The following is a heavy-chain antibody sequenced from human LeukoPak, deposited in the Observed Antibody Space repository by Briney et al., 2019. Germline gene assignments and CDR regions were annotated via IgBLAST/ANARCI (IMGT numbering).Heavy chain of an antibody. CDR3: ARRLTGVDY. CDR1: GYTFTAYY. V-gene: IGHV1-2*02. Sequence: GASVKVSCKASGYTFTAYYMNWVRQAPGQGLEWMGWINPNSGVTNYAQKFQGRVTMTRDTSISTVYMELNSLRSDDTAVYYCARRLTGVDYWGQGTQVTVSS. D-gene: IGHD7-27*01. J-gene: IGHJ4*02. CDR2: INPNSGVT.